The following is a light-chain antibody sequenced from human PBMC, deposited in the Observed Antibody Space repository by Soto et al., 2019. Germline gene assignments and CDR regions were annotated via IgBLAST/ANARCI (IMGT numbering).Light chain of an antibody. J-gene: IGKJ2*01. CDR1: QSVSSSY. Sequence: SVLTQSPGTLSLSPGERATLSCRASQSVSSSYLAWYQQKPGQAPRLLIYGASNRATGIPDRFSGSVSGTDFTRTISRLEPEDFAVYYCQQYDTSFYTFGQGTKLEIK. V-gene: IGKV3-20*01. CDR2: GAS. CDR3: QQYDTSFYT.